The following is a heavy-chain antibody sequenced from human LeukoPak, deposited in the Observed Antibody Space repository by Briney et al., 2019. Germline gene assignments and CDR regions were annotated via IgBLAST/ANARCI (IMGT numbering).Heavy chain of an antibody. D-gene: IGHD5-12*01. CDR1: GDTFTNYY. J-gene: IGHJ4*02. Sequence: ASVKVSCKASGDTFTNYYMHWVRQAPGQGLEWMGIINPSGGSTSYAQKFQGRVTMTGDTSTSTVYMELSSLRSGDTAVYYCARTPAITQYFDYWGQGTLVTDSS. CDR2: INPSGGST. V-gene: IGHV1-46*01. CDR3: ARTPAITQYFDY.